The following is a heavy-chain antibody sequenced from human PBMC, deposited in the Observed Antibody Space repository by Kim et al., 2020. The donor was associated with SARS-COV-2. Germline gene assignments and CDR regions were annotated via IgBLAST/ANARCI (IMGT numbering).Heavy chain of an antibody. D-gene: IGHD3-9*01. V-gene: IGHV3-21*01. CDR2: ISSSSSYI. J-gene: IGHJ4*02. CDR1: GFTFSSYS. CDR3: ARTWENYDILTGYFPHDFDY. Sequence: GGSLRLSCAASGFTFSSYSMNWVRQAPGKGLEWISSISSSSSYIYYADSVKGRFTISRDNAKNSLYLQMNSLRAEDTAVYHCARTWENYDILTGYFPHDFDYWGQGTLVTVSS.